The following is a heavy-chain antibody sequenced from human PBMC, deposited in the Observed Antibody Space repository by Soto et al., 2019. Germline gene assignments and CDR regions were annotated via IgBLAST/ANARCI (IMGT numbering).Heavy chain of an antibody. V-gene: IGHV3-23*01. CDR1: GFTFSSYA. Sequence: PGGSLRLSCAASGFTFSSYAISWVRQAPGKGLEWVSAISGSGGSTYYADSVKGRFTISRDNSKNTLYLQMNSLRAEDTAVYYCAKDDDFWSGYSDYWGQGTLVTVSS. CDR3: AKDDDFWSGYSDY. CDR2: ISGSGGST. D-gene: IGHD3-3*01. J-gene: IGHJ4*02.